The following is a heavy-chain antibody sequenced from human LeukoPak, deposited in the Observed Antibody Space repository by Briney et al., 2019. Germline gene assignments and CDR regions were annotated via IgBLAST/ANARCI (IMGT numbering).Heavy chain of an antibody. J-gene: IGHJ6*03. D-gene: IGHD6-6*01. V-gene: IGHV4-4*07. Sequence: SETLSLTCTVSGGSISSYYWSWIRQPAGKGLEWIGRIYTSGSTNYNPSLKSRVTISVDTSKNQFSLKLSSVTAADTAVYYCARSVLYSSSQYYYYYYYMDVWGKGTTVAVSS. CDR3: ARSVLYSSSQYYYYYYYMDV. CDR1: GGSISSYY. CDR2: IYTSGST.